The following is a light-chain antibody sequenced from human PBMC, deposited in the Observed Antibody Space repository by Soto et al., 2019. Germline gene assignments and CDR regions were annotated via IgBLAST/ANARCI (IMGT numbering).Light chain of an antibody. J-gene: IGLJ2*01. CDR2: GNT. V-gene: IGLV1-40*01. Sequence: QSVLTQPPSVSGAPGQRVTISCTGSSSNIGAGYDVHWYQQLPGTAPKLLIYGNTNRPSGVPDRFSGSKSVTSASLAITGLQAEDEADYYCQSYDSSLSGDVVFGGGTKLTVL. CDR3: QSYDSSLSGDVV. CDR1: SSNIGAGYD.